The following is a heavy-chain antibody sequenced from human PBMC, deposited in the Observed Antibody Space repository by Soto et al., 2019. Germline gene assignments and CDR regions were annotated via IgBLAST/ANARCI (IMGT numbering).Heavy chain of an antibody. D-gene: IGHD3-10*01. V-gene: IGHV4-39*01. CDR3: ARAVELLWFGALFSGWFDH. CDR2: IYYSGST. J-gene: IGHJ5*02. CDR1: GGSISSSSYY. Sequence: PSETLSLTCTVSGGSISSSSYYWGWIRQPPGKGLEWIGSIYYSGSTYYNPSLKSRVTISVDTSKNQFSLKLSSVTAADTPVYYCARAVELLWFGALFSGWFDHWGQGTLVTVSS.